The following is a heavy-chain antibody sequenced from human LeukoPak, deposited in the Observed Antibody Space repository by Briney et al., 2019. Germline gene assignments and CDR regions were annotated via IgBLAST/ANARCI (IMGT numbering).Heavy chain of an antibody. CDR1: GFTFNNYA. Sequence: GGSLRLSCAASGFTFNNYATSWLRQAPGKGLEWVSSSNGYLGTTFYTDSVKGRFTISRDHSTNTLNLQMNSLRAEDTAVYYCAKAFYGSGSYYTLGFDYWGRGTLVTVSS. V-gene: IGHV3-23*01. CDR3: AKAFYGSGSYYTLGFDY. J-gene: IGHJ4*02. CDR2: SNGYLGTT. D-gene: IGHD3-10*01.